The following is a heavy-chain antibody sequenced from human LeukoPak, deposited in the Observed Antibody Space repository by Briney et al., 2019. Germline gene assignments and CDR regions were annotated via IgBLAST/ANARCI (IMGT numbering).Heavy chain of an antibody. D-gene: IGHD3-22*01. Sequence: GGSLRLSCAASGFTFSNAWMNWVRQAPGKGLEWVGRIKSKTDGGTTDYAAPVKGRFTISRDDSKNTLYLQMNSLKTEDTAMYYCTTTSPYYDSSGRDYWGQGTLVTVSS. CDR2: IKSKTDGGTT. V-gene: IGHV3-15*07. CDR3: TTTSPYYDSSGRDY. CDR1: GFTFSNAW. J-gene: IGHJ4*02.